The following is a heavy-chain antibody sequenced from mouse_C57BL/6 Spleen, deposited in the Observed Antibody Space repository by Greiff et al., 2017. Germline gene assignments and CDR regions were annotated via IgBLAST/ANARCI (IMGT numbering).Heavy chain of an antibody. CDR1: GYTFTDYY. CDR3: AREDGSSYWYFDV. D-gene: IGHD1-1*01. CDR2: IYPGSGNT. V-gene: IGHV1-76*01. J-gene: IGHJ1*03. Sequence: QVQLQQSGAELVRPGASVKLSCKASGYTFTDYYINWVKQRPGQGLEWIARIYPGSGNTYYNEKFKGKATLTAEKSSSTAYMQLSSLTSEDSAVYFCAREDGSSYWYFDVGGTGTTVTVSS.